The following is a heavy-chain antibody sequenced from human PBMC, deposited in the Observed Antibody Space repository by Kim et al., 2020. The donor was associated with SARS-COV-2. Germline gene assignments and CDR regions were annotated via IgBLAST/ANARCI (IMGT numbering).Heavy chain of an antibody. J-gene: IGHJ4*02. D-gene: IGHD3-16*01. Sequence: SLRLSCAASGFTFSTYAMHWVRQLPGKGLEWVAVISKDGRNEYYADSVKGRFTISRDNSKNTLFLQMNSLRPEETAVYYCAKGVWTSGPACAYDCYLDYWGQGTLVTVSS. V-gene: IGHV3-30*18. CDR3: AKGVWTSGPACAYDCYLDY. CDR1: GFTFSTYA. CDR2: ISKDGRNE.